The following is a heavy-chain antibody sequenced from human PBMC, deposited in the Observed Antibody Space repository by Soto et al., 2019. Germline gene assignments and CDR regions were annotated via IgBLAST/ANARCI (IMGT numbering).Heavy chain of an antibody. CDR1: GLSLSTKRMC. D-gene: IGHD4-17*01. CDR2: IDWDDDK. V-gene: IGHV2-70*11. J-gene: IGHJ6*02. CDR3: ARLITVTTHGMDV. Sequence: SGPTLEHQPHALTLTGALCGLSLSTKRMCVSRCRQPPGKALEWLARIDWDDDKYYSTSLKTRLTISKDTSKNQVVLTMTNTDPVDTATYYCARLITVTTHGMDVWGQGTTVTVSS.